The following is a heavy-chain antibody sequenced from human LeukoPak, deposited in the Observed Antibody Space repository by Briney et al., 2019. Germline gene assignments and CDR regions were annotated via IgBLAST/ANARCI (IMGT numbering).Heavy chain of an antibody. CDR3: ARDFWSGIAVAGTDYYYYYGMDV. Sequence: PSETLSLTCTVSGGSISSYYWRWIRQPAGKALEGIGRIYTRGSTNYNPSLKSRVTMSVDTSKNQFSLKLSSVTAADTAVYYCARDFWSGIAVAGTDYYYYYGMDVWGQGTTVTVSS. J-gene: IGHJ6*02. CDR1: GGSISSYY. V-gene: IGHV4-4*07. D-gene: IGHD6-19*01. CDR2: IYTRGST.